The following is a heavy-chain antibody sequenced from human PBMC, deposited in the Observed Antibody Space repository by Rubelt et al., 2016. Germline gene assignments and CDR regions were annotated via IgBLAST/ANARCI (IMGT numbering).Heavy chain of an antibody. V-gene: IGHV1-46*01. CDR3: ARDGYSSSSDY. CDR2: INPSGGST. Sequence: QVQLVQSGAEVKKPGASVKVSCKASGYTFTSYHLHWVRQGPGQGLEWMGIINPSGGSTTYAQKFQGRVTLTRDTSTSTVYMGLSSLRSEDTAVYYCARDGYSSSSDYWGQGTLVTVSS. CDR1: GYTFTSYH. J-gene: IGHJ4*02. D-gene: IGHD6-13*01.